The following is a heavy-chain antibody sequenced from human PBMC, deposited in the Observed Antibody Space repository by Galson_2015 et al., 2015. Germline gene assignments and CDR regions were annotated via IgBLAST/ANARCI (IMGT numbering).Heavy chain of an antibody. D-gene: IGHD6-19*01. Sequence: SLRLSCAASGFIFSDYAMTWVRQAPGKELEWVSAISASSTGTYYADSVKGRFTISRDNSRNTLYLQMNSLRAEDTAVYYCAKYLSSGWYWYTIGYWGQGTLVTVSS. CDR1: GFIFSDYA. V-gene: IGHV3-23*01. J-gene: IGHJ4*02. CDR2: ISASSTGT. CDR3: AKYLSSGWYWYTIGY.